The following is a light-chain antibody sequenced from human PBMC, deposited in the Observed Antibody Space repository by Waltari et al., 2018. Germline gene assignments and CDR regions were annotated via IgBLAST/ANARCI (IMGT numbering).Light chain of an antibody. V-gene: IGKV3-11*01. CDR2: DTS. CDR1: QSVSFF. Sequence: EIVLTQSPAIVSLSPGERATLSCRASQSVSFFLAWYQQKPGQGPRLLIFDTSNRATGIPARFSGGGSGTDFTLTISSLEPEDFAVYYCQQRSNWPRITFGQGTRLEI. J-gene: IGKJ5*01. CDR3: QQRSNWPRIT.